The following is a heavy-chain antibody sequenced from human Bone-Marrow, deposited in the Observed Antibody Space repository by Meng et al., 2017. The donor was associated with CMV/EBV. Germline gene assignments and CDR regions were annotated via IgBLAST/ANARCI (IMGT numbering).Heavy chain of an antibody. J-gene: IGHJ5*02. V-gene: IGHV1-2*02. D-gene: IGHD3-3*01. CDR1: GYTFTSYY. CDR2: INPSSGDT. CDR3: ARGTRILEWLLPTSEWGDWFDP. Sequence: ASVKVSCKASGYTFTSYYLHWVRQAPGQGFEYMGCINPSSGDTKSTQKFQGRVTMTRDTSISTAYIELSRLRSDDTAVYYCARGTRILEWLLPTSEWGDWFDPWGQGTLVTVSS.